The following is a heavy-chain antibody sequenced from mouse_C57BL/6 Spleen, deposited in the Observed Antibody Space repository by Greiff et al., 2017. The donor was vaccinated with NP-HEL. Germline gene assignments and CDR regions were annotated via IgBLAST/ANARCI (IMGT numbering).Heavy chain of an antibody. CDR2: IYPGSGNT. D-gene: IGHD3-3*01. V-gene: IGHV1-76*01. Sequence: VQLQQSGAELVRPGASVKLSCKASGYTFTDYYINWVKQRPGQGLEWIARIYPGSGNTYYNEKFKGKATLTAEKSSSTAYMQLSSLTSEDSAVYLCARSTGTGFAYWGQGTLVTVSA. CDR1: GYTFTDYY. J-gene: IGHJ3*01. CDR3: ARSTGTGFAY.